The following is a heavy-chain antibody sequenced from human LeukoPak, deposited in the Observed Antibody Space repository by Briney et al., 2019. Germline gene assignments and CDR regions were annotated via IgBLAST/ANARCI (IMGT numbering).Heavy chain of an antibody. Sequence: GRSLRLSCAASGFIFSNFGMHWVRQAPGKGPEWLAVAWYDGSNKYYADSVKGRFTISKDNSKSTLYLQINSLRREDSAVYYCAKDQHTTGKGAFDIWGQGTVVTVSS. CDR2: AWYDGSNK. CDR1: GFIFSNFG. V-gene: IGHV3-33*06. D-gene: IGHD1-1*01. J-gene: IGHJ3*02. CDR3: AKDQHTTGKGAFDI.